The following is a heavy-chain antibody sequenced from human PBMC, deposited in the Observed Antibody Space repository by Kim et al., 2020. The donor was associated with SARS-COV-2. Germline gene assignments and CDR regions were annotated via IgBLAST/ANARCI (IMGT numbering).Heavy chain of an antibody. D-gene: IGHD2-8*01. CDR3: ARVGLELMVYDSPGDAFVI. CDR1: GGSISSGGYY. J-gene: IGHJ3*02. Sequence: SETLSLTCTVSGGSISSGGYYWSWIRQHPGKGLEWIGYTYYSGSTYYNPPLKSRVTISVDTSKNQFSLKLSSVTAADTAVYYCARVGLELMVYDSPGDAFVIWGQGTLVTVSS. CDR2: TYYSGST. V-gene: IGHV4-31*03.